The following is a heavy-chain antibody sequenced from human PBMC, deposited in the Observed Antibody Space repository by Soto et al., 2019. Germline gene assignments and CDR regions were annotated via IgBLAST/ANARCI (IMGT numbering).Heavy chain of an antibody. D-gene: IGHD3-10*01. CDR2: IIPIFGTP. Sequence: QVQLVQSGAEVKKPGSSVKVSCKASGGIFSTYAISWLRQAPGQGLEWMGGIIPIFGTPNYAQRFQGRVTITADESTSTAYMELSRVRSEDTAVDYCARDREDYGSGNYYNRIDFWGQGTLVTVSS. J-gene: IGHJ4*02. CDR3: ARDREDYGSGNYYNRIDF. CDR1: GGIFSTYA. V-gene: IGHV1-69*01.